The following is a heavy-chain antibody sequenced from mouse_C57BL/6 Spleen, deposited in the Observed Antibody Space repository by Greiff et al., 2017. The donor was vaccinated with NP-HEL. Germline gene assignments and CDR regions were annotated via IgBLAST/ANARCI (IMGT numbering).Heavy chain of an antibody. CDR2: IDPSDSYT. CDR3: ARTESSRYFDV. Sequence: QVQLQQSGAELVMPGASVKLSCKASGYTFTSYWMHWVKQRPGQGLEWIGEIDPSDSYTNYNQKFKGKSTLTVDKSSSTAYMQLSSLTSEDSAVYYCARTESSRYFDVWGTGTTVTVSS. V-gene: IGHV1-69*01. J-gene: IGHJ1*03. D-gene: IGHD1-1*01. CDR1: GYTFTSYW.